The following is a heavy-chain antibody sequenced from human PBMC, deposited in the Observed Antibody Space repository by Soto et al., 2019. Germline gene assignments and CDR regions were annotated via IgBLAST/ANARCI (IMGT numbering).Heavy chain of an antibody. CDR3: AKQPPPLSGWYSEDFDY. CDR2: ISGSGGST. CDR1: GFTFSSYA. J-gene: IGHJ4*02. D-gene: IGHD6-19*01. Sequence: PGGSLRLSCAASGFTFSSYAMSWVRQSPGKGLEWVSAISGSGGSTYYADSVKGRFTISRDNSKNTLYLQMNSLRAGDTAVYYCAKQPPPLSGWYSEDFDYWGQGALVTVSS. V-gene: IGHV3-23*01.